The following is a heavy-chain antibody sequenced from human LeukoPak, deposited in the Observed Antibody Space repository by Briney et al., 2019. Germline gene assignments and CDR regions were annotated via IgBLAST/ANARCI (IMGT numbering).Heavy chain of an antibody. CDR2: IHYSGST. CDR1: GDSMSQYY. CDR3: ARGYFDILIGKGYFDF. V-gene: IGHV4-59*08. D-gene: IGHD3-9*01. Sequence: SETLSLTCSVSGDSMSQYYWTWIRQSPGRGLEWIGHIHYSGSTKYKSSLKSRVTISVDTSKSHFSLKLSSVTAADTAVYYCARGYFDILIGKGYFDFWGQGKLVTVSS. J-gene: IGHJ4*02.